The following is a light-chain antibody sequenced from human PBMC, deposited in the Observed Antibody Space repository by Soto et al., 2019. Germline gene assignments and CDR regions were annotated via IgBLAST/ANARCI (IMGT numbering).Light chain of an antibody. CDR1: STDVGSHDL. CDR2: EGS. CDR3: CSYAGSSALL. V-gene: IGLV2-23*01. Sequence: QSALAQPASVSGSPGQSITISCTGISTDVGSHDLVSWYKHPPGKAPKLIIYEGSKRPSGVSNRFSGSKSGNTASLTISWLQAEDEDDYYCCSYAGSSALLFGGGTKLTVL. J-gene: IGLJ2*01.